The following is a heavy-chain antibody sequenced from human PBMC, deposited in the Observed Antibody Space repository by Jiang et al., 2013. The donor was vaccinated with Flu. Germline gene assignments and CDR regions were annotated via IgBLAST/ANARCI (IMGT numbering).Heavy chain of an antibody. J-gene: IGHJ4*02. V-gene: IGHV3-30*02. Sequence: GVVQPGGSLRLSCAASGFSFSYYGMYWVRQAPGEGLEWVASIWHDGSNRYYADSVKGRFTISRDNSKNTLYMHMDSLRAEDTAVYYCATLRGSTYDTYLMDSWGQGTLVSVSS. D-gene: IGHD3-9*01. CDR2: IWHDGSNR. CDR3: ATLRGSTYDTYLMDS. CDR1: GFSFSYYG.